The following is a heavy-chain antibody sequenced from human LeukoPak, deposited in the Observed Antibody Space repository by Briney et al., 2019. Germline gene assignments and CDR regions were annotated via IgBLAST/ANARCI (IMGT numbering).Heavy chain of an antibody. Sequence: GGSLRLSCAASGFTFRTHWMSWFRQAPGKGLEWVANIKQDGSEKYFVDSVKGRFTISRVNAKNSLGLQMNSLRVEDTAVYYCARGLEWPGKPTLVSDYWGQGTLVTVSS. V-gene: IGHV3-7*03. CDR1: GFTFRTHW. CDR2: IKQDGSEK. D-gene: IGHD3-3*01. CDR3: ARGLEWPGKPTLVSDY. J-gene: IGHJ4*02.